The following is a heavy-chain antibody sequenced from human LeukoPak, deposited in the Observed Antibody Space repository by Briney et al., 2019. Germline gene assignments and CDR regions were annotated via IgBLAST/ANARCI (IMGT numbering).Heavy chain of an antibody. J-gene: IGHJ6*03. CDR2: IYYSGST. Sequence: SETLSLTCTVSGGSISSYYWGWIRQPPGKGLEWIGSIYYSGSTYYNPSLKSRVTISVDTSKNQFSLKLSSVTAADTAVYYCAIRPKLERHHYYYYYMDVWGKGTTVTVSS. V-gene: IGHV4-39*07. CDR1: GGSISSYY. CDR3: AIRPKLERHHYYYYYMDV. D-gene: IGHD1-1*01.